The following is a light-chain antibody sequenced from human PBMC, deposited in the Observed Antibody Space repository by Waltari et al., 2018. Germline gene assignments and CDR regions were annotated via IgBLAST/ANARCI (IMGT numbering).Light chain of an antibody. CDR3: VQAVELFT. CDR2: GGS. V-gene: IGKV2-40*01. Sequence: EIVMTQTPLSLAITPGEPASISCRSSQSLLHSNGHTYLHWYLQKPGQSPQLLIYGGSNRASGVPDRFSGSGSGTEFTLKISKVEAEDVGVYYCVQAVELFTFGPGTKLDIK. J-gene: IGKJ3*01. CDR1: QSLLHSNGHTY.